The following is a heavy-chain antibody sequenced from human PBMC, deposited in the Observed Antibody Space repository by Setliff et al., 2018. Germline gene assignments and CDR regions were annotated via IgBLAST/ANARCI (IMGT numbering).Heavy chain of an antibody. CDR3: ARDGGGDSDAFDI. J-gene: IGHJ3*02. V-gene: IGHV1-2*04. D-gene: IGHD3-16*01. CDR2: INPNSGGT. Sequence: ASVKVSCKTSGYPFTDYYIHWVRQAPGQGLEWMGWINPNSGGTNYAQKFQGWVTMTRDTSISTAYMELGRLRSDDTAVYFCARDGGGDSDAFDIWGQGTMVTVSS. CDR1: GYPFTDYY.